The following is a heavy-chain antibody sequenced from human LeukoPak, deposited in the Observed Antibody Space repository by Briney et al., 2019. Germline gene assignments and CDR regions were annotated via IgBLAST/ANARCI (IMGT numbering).Heavy chain of an antibody. V-gene: IGHV3-74*01. CDR2: ITSDGRST. J-gene: IGHJ4*02. D-gene: IGHD4-17*01. CDR1: GFTFSSYW. CDR3: ARDVGTTTVTYPAY. Sequence: GRSLRLSCAASGFTFSSYWFHWVRQVPGKGLLWLSRITSDGRSTSYADSVKGRFTISRDNAKSTLYLQMNSLRVEDTAVYYCARDVGTTTVTYPAYWGQGILVTVSS.